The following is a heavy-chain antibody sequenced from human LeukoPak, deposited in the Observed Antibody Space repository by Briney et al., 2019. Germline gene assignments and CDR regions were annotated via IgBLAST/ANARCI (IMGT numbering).Heavy chain of an antibody. CDR1: GFTFSSYS. Sequence: PGGSLRLSCAASGFTFSSYSMNWVRQAPGKGLEWVSSISSSSSYIYYADSVKGRFTISRDNAKNTLYLQMNSLRAEDTAVYYCARTPSGLRYFDWLLHFDYWGQGTLVTVSS. CDR3: ARTPSGLRYFDWLLHFDY. D-gene: IGHD3-9*01. J-gene: IGHJ4*02. V-gene: IGHV3-21*04. CDR2: ISSSSSYI.